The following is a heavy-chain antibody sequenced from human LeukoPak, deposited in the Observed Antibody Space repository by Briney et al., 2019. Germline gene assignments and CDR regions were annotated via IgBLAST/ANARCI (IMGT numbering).Heavy chain of an antibody. V-gene: IGHV3-30*03. CDR1: GFTFSSYG. Sequence: GGSLRLSCAASGFTFSSYGMHWVRQAPGKGLEWVAVISHDGSNAYYADSVKGRFTISRDNSKNTLYLQMNSLRVEDTAVYYCTRGLVVVAQYFQHWGQGTLVTVSS. D-gene: IGHD2-15*01. J-gene: IGHJ1*01. CDR2: ISHDGSNA. CDR3: TRGLVVVAQYFQH.